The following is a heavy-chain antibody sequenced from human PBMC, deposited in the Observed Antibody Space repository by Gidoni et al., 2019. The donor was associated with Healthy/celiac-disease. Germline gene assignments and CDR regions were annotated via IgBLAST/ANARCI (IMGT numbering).Heavy chain of an antibody. V-gene: IGHV1-69*01. J-gene: IGHJ4*02. D-gene: IGHD2-15*01. CDR3: ATIVAGPTVDY. CDR1: GGTFSSYA. Sequence: QVQLVQSGAEVKQPGSSVKVSCNASGGTFSSYAISWVRQAPGQGLEWMGGIIPICGTANYAQKFQGRVTITADESTSTAYMELSSLRAEDTAVYYCATIVAGPTVDYWGQGTLVTGSS. CDR2: IIPICGTA.